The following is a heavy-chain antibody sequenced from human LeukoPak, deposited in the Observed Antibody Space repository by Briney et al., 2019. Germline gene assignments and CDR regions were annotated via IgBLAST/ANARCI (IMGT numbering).Heavy chain of an antibody. CDR3: AKDHIAAAVWLDAFDI. CDR2: IIPIFGTA. J-gene: IGHJ3*02. V-gene: IGHV1-69*13. D-gene: IGHD6-13*01. CDR1: GGTFSSYA. Sequence: ASVKVSCKASGGTFSSYAISWVRQAPGQGLEWMGGIIPIFGTANYAQKFQGRVTITADESTSTAYMELSSLRSEDTAVYYCAKDHIAAAVWLDAFDIWGQGTMVTVSS.